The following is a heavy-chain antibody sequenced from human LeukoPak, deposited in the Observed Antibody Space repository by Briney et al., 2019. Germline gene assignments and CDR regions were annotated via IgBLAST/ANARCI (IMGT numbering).Heavy chain of an antibody. J-gene: IGHJ4*02. D-gene: IGHD2-2*01. CDR3: AKDAPLPYCSSTSCYELY. CDR1: GFTFDDYG. Sequence: GGSLRLSCAASGFTFDDYGMSWVRQAPGKGLEWVSGINWNGGSTGYADSVKGRFTISRDNSKNTLYLQMNSLRAEDTAVYYCAKDAPLPYCSSTSCYELYWGQGTLVTVSS. V-gene: IGHV3-20*04. CDR2: INWNGGST.